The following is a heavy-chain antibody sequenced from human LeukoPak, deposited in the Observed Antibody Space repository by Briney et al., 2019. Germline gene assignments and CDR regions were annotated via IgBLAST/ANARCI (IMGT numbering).Heavy chain of an antibody. V-gene: IGHV4-39*07. CDR2: ISYSGST. D-gene: IGHD1-26*01. CDR1: GGSISSSFYY. Sequence: SETLSLTCTVSGGSISSSFYYWGWIRQPPGKGLKWIGSISYSGSTYYNPSLKSRVTISVDTSKNQFSLKLSSVTAADTAVYYGARVHLQWELPGGSGGDFDYWGQGTLVTVSS. CDR3: ARVHLQWELPGGSGGDFDY. J-gene: IGHJ4*02.